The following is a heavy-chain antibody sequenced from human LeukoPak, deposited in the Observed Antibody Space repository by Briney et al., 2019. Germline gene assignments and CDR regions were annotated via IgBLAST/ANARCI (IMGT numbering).Heavy chain of an antibody. CDR2: IRSKANSYAT. V-gene: IGHV3-73*01. D-gene: IGHD5-18*01. J-gene: IGHJ4*02. Sequence: GGSLRLSCAASGFTFSGSAVHWVRQASGKGLEWVGRIRSKANSYATAYAASVKGRFTISRDDSKNTAYLQMNSLKTEDTAVYYCTRHIEGYSYGYGYWGQGTLVTVSS. CDR1: GFTFSGSA. CDR3: TRHIEGYSYGYGY.